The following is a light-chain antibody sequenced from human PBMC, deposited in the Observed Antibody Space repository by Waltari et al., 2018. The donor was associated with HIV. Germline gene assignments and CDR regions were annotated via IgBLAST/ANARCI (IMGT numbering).Light chain of an antibody. Sequence: QSALTQPASVSGSPGQSITISCTGTSFDIYGYNFVSWFQHHPGKAPKVIIYDVSNRPSGVSYRLSGSKSGNTASLTISGLQPEDEAEYFCISYISSSTPVFGGGTKLTVL. CDR2: DVS. CDR3: ISYISSSTPV. V-gene: IGLV2-14*01. CDR1: SFDIYGYNF. J-gene: IGLJ3*02.